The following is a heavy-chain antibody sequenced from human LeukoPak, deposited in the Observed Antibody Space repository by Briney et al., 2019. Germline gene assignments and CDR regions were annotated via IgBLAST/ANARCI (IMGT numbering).Heavy chain of an antibody. J-gene: IGHJ4*02. CDR1: EFTFSHYA. Sequence: PGGSLRLSCAASEFTFSHYAMHWVRQAPGKGLEWVAVISYDGSNKYYADSVKGRFTVSRDKSRNTLFLQMNSLRAEDTAVYYCAREQYNNCYFDYWGQGTLVTVSS. CDR3: AREQYNNCYFDY. D-gene: IGHD4-11*01. V-gene: IGHV3-30*04. CDR2: ISYDGSNK.